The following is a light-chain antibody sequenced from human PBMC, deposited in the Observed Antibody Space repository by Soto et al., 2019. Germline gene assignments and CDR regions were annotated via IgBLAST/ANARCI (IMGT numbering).Light chain of an antibody. V-gene: IGKV1-5*01. J-gene: IGKJ3*01. CDR2: DAS. CDR3: QQYNSFRIT. CDR1: QSISSW. Sequence: DIQMTQSPSTLSASVGDRVTITCRASQSISSWLAWYQQKPGKAPKLLIYDASSLESGVPSRFSGSGSGTGFTLTISSLQPDDFATYYCQQYNSFRITFGPGTKVDIK.